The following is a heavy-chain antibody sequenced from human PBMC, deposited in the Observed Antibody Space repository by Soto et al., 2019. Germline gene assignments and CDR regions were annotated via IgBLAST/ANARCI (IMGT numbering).Heavy chain of an antibody. V-gene: IGHV4-59*08. CDR3: ARYGGYCSSTSCYFAEYFQH. Sequence: SETLSLTCTVSGGSISSYYWSWIRQPPGKGLEWIGYIYYSGSTNYNPSLKSRVTISVDTSKNQFSLKLSSVTAADTAVYYCARYGGYCSSTSCYFAEYFQHWGQGTLVTVS. J-gene: IGHJ1*01. D-gene: IGHD2-2*01. CDR2: IYYSGST. CDR1: GGSISSYY.